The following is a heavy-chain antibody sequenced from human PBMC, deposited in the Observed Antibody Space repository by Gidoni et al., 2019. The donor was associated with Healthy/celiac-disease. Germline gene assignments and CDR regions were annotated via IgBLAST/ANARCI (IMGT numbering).Heavy chain of an antibody. CDR1: GGSISSGSYY. CDR2: IYTSGST. D-gene: IGHD4-17*01. V-gene: IGHV4-61*02. J-gene: IGHJ4*02. Sequence: QVQLQESGLGLVKPSQTLSPTCTVSGGSISSGSYYWSWIRQPAGKGLEWIGRIYTSGSTNYNPALKSRVTISVDTSKNQFSLKLSSVTAADTAVYYCARGDDYGDYDYWGQGTLVTVSS. CDR3: ARGDDYGDYDY.